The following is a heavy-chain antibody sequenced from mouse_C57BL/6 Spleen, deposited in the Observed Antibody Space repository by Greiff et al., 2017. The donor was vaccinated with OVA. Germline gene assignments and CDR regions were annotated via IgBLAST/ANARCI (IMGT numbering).Heavy chain of an antibody. Sequence: LKLVESGPGLVQPSQSLSITCTVSGFSLTSYGVHWVRQPPGTGLEWLGVIWSGGSTDYNAAFISRLSISKNNSKSQVFFKMNSLQADDTAIYYCAKDDDGYSYAMDYWGQGTSVTVSS. CDR2: IWSGGST. V-gene: IGHV2-4*01. J-gene: IGHJ4*01. CDR1: GFSLTSYG. CDR3: AKDDDGYSYAMDY. D-gene: IGHD2-3*01.